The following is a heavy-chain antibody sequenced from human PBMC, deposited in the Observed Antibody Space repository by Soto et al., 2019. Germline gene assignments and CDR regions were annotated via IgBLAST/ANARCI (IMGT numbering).Heavy chain of an antibody. V-gene: IGHV1-69*13. CDR3: AHMLTGTGGHFDH. D-gene: IGHD2-8*02. Sequence: ASVNVSCKASVYTFTSYYRHWVRQAPGQGLEWMGGIIPIFGTANYAQKFQGRVTITADESTSTAYMELTNVDPVDTATYYCAHMLTGTGGHFDHWGQGTLVTVSS. J-gene: IGHJ4*02. CDR2: IIPIFGTA. CDR1: VYTFTSYY.